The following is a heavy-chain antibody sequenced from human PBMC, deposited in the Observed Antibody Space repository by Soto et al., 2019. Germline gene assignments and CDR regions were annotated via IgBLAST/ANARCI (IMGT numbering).Heavy chain of an antibody. Sequence: GGSLRLSCTASGFTFSSYAMSWVRQAPGKELEWVSTISGNSGKTNYAESVEGRFSISRDNSKNTVHLQLDSLRAEDTAVYFCAKLGFVLMELYYFHQWGHGTLVTVSS. D-gene: IGHD2-8*01. CDR3: AKLGFVLMELYYFHQ. V-gene: IGHV3-23*01. CDR2: ISGNSGKT. CDR1: GFTFSSYA. J-gene: IGHJ4*01.